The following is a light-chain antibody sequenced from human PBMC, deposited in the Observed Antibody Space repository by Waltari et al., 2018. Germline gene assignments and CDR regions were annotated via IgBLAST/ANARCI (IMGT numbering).Light chain of an antibody. CDR1: HGISYY. Sequence: DIRLTQSPSSLSESVGDRVTITCRASHGISYYLAWFQQKPGKAPKPPIFGASSLQSGVPWRFSGGGSETFFTLTINDLQPEDFATYYCQQYNSYPPTFGGGTRV. CDR3: QQYNSYPPT. J-gene: IGKJ4*01. CDR2: GAS. V-gene: IGKV1-16*01.